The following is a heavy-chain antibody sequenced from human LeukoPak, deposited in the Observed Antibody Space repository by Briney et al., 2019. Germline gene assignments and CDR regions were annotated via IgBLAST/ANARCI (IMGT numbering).Heavy chain of an antibody. CDR1: GFTFSSYA. D-gene: IGHD2-2*02. CDR3: AKDGYCSSTSCYTYNWIDP. CDR2: ISGSGGST. V-gene: IGHV3-23*01. Sequence: GGSLRLSCAASGFTFSSYAMSWVRQAPGKGLEWVSAISGSGGSTYYADSVKGRFTISRDNSKNTLYLQMNSLRAEDTAVYYCAKDGYCSSTSCYTYNWIDPWGQGTLVTVSS. J-gene: IGHJ5*02.